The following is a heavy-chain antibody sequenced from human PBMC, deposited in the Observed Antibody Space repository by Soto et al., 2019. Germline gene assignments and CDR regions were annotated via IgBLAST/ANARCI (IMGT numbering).Heavy chain of an antibody. D-gene: IGHD2-2*01. CDR3: ASADYCSSTSCRDWFDP. CDR2: IIPIFGTA. CDR1: GGTFSSYA. J-gene: IGHJ5*02. Sequence: ASVKVSCKASGGTFSSYAISWVRQAPGQGLEWMGGIIPIFGTANYAQKFQGRVTITADESTSTAYMELSSLRSEDTAVYYCASADYCSSTSCRDWFDPWGQGTLVTVSS. V-gene: IGHV1-69*13.